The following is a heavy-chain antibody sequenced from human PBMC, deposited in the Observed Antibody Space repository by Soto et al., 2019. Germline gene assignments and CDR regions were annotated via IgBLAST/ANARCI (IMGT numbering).Heavy chain of an antibody. D-gene: IGHD3-22*01. CDR2: ISGSGGST. CDR1: GFTFSSYA. CDR3: AKDYYDSSCLSGGAFDI. V-gene: IGHV3-23*01. J-gene: IGHJ3*02. Sequence: EVQLLESGGGLVQPGGSLRLSCAASGFTFSSYAMSWVRQAPGKGLEWVSAISGSGGSTYYADSVKGRFTISRDNSKNTLYLQMNSLRAEDTAVYYCAKDYYDSSCLSGGAFDIWGQGTMVTVSS.